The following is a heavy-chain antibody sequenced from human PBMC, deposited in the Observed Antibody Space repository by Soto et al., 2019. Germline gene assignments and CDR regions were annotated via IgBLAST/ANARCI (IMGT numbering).Heavy chain of an antibody. CDR1: GFTFSSYG. CDR3: AKDSRDIVVVPAAPTYGMDV. Sequence: GGSLRLSCAASGFTFSSYGMHWVRQAPGKGLEWVAVISYDGSNKYYADSVKGRFTISRDNSKNTLYLQMNSLRAEDTAVYYCAKDSRDIVVVPAAPTYGMDVWGQGTTVTVSS. D-gene: IGHD2-2*01. V-gene: IGHV3-30*18. CDR2: ISYDGSNK. J-gene: IGHJ6*02.